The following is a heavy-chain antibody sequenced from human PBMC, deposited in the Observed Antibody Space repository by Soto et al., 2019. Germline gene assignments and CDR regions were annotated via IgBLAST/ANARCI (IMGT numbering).Heavy chain of an antibody. CDR3: ARAKGSWYRGSAFDI. V-gene: IGHV3-48*03. CDR1: GFTFSSYE. J-gene: IGHJ3*02. Sequence: PGGSLRLSCAASGFTFSSYEMNWVRQAPGKGLEWVSYISSSGSTIYYADSVKGRFTISRDNAKNSLYLQMNSLRAEDTAVYYCARAKGSWYRGSAFDIWVQGTMVTVSS. CDR2: ISSSGSTI. D-gene: IGHD6-13*01.